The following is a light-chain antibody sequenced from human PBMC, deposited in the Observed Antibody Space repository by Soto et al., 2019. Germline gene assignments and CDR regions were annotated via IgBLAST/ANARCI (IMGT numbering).Light chain of an antibody. CDR2: CGA. CDR1: QSFSSY. V-gene: IGKV3-20*01. J-gene: IGKJ1*01. CDR3: RQYGSSSRWT. Sequence: EIVLTQSPATLSLSPGERATLSCRASQSFSSYLSCYQHKPGEDPRLLINCGASSATGILDRFSSSGSGTDVSPPISRLEDADYSAYYCRQYGSSSRWTFGQGTKVDI.